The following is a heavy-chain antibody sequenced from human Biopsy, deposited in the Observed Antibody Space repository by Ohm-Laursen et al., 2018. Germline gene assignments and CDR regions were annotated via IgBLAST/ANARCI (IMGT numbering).Heavy chain of an antibody. V-gene: IGHV3-9*01. CDR1: RFTFEDYA. J-gene: IGHJ4*02. CDR3: AKDKGAHINYGDLYYFDS. CDR2: IDWNRGSI. D-gene: IGHD3-10*01. Sequence: SLRLSCAAPRFTFEDYAMHWARLTPGKGLEWVSGIDWNRGSIAYGDSVKGRFTISRDNGKNFLYLQMSSLRVEDTALYFCAKDKGAHINYGDLYYFDSWGPGTMVTVSA.